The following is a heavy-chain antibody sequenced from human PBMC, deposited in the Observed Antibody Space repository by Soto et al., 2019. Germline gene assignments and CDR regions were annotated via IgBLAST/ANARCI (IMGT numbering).Heavy chain of an antibody. D-gene: IGHD2-2*01. CDR2: IDGRSSDI. V-gene: IGHV3-11*06. Sequence: QVKLMESGGGVDVPGGSLRLSCAASGFTLSYYYMTWIRETPGKGLEWVAHIDGRSSDIKYADSVKGRFTISRDNARNSLFLQMNSVTSDDTGMYFCTKGGRTTSYYWEYWGPGALVTVSA. J-gene: IGHJ4*02. CDR1: GFTLSYYY. CDR3: TKGGRTTSYYWEY.